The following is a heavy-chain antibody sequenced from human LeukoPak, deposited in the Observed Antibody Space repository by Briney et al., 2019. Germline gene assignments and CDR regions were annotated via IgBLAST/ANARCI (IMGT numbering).Heavy chain of an antibody. CDR1: GFTVNSNY. J-gene: IGHJ4*02. D-gene: IGHD3-16*01. CDR3: ARGSWGGVIDY. Sequence: GGSLRLSCAASGFTVNSNYMSWVRQAPGKGLEWVSVIYSGGSTYYADSVKGRFTISRDNSKNTLYLQMNSLRAGDTAVYYCARGSWGGVIDYWGQGTLVTVSS. CDR2: IYSGGST. V-gene: IGHV3-53*01.